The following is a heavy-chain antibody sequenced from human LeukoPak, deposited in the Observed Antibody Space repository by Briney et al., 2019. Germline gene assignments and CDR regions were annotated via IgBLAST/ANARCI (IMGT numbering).Heavy chain of an antibody. CDR1: GYTLTELS. D-gene: IGHD1-26*01. CDR3: ATADRYSGSYPIRPVDY. Sequence: GASVKVSCKVSGYTLTELSMHWVRQAPGKGLEWMGGFDPEDGETIYAQKSQGRVTMTEDTSTDTAYMELSSPRSEDTAVYYCATADRYSGSYPIRPVDYWGQGTLVTVSS. CDR2: FDPEDGET. J-gene: IGHJ4*02. V-gene: IGHV1-24*01.